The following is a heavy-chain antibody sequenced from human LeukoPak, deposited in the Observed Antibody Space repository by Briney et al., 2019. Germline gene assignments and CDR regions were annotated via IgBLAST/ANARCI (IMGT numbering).Heavy chain of an antibody. D-gene: IGHD3-22*01. CDR1: GFTFSSYA. CDR3: AKKTPYYYDSSGYNWFDP. V-gene: IGHV3-23*01. Sequence: GGSLRLSCAASGFTFSSYAMRWVRQAPGKGLEWVSAISGSGGSTYYADSVKGRFTISRDNSKNTLYLQMNSLRAEDTAVYYCAKKTPYYYDSSGYNWFDPWGQGTLVTVSS. CDR2: ISGSGGST. J-gene: IGHJ5*02.